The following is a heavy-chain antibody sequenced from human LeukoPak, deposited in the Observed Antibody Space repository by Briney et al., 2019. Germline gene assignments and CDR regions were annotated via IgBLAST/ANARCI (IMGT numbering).Heavy chain of an antibody. CDR1: GFTFSIYW. J-gene: IGHJ4*02. V-gene: IGHV3-7*04. D-gene: IGHD5-18*01. CDR2: IKQDGSEK. CDR3: ARDHHPFTA. Sequence: PGGSLRLSCVASGFTFSIYWMSWVRQAPGKGLEWVANIKQDGSEKNYVDSVKGRFTISRDNAKNSLYLQMNSLRAEDTAVYYCARDHHPFTAWGQGILVTVSS.